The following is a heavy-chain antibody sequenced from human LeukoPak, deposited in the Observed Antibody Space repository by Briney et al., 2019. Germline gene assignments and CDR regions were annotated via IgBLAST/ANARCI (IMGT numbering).Heavy chain of an antibody. Sequence: GGSLRLSCAASGFTFDDYAMHWVRQAPGKGLDWVSGISWNSGSIGYADSVKGRFTISRDNAKNSLYLQMNSLRAEDTALYYCAKGAPRLYIAAAGYFDYWGQGTLVTVSS. V-gene: IGHV3-9*01. CDR1: GFTFDDYA. CDR2: ISWNSGSI. J-gene: IGHJ4*02. CDR3: AKGAPRLYIAAAGYFDY. D-gene: IGHD6-13*01.